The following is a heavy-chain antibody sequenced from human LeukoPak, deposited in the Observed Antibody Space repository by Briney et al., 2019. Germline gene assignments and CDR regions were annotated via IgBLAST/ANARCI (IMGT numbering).Heavy chain of an antibody. D-gene: IGHD2-21*01. CDR3: ARARGLGFKDYYYMDV. CDR2: ISSSGSTI. V-gene: IGHV3-11*04. J-gene: IGHJ6*03. Sequence: GGSLRLSCAASGFTFSDYYMSWIRQAPGKGLEWVSYISSSGSTIYYADSVKGRFTISRDNAKNSLYLQMNSLRAEDTAVYYCARARGLGFKDYYYMDVWGKGTTVTVSS. CDR1: GFTFSDYY.